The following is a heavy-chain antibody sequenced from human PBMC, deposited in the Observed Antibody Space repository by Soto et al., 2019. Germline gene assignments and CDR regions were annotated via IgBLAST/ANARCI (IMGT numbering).Heavy chain of an antibody. CDR1: GYTFTGYY. J-gene: IGHJ3*02. D-gene: IGHD1-26*01. CDR2: INPNSGGT. Sequence: GASVKVSCKASGYTFTGYYMHWVRQAPGQGLEWMGWINPNSGGTNYAQKFQGWVTMTRDTSISTAYMELSRLRSDDTAVYYCARSSSKRGSYLLFDIWGQGTMVTVSS. CDR3: ARSSSKRGSYLLFDI. V-gene: IGHV1-2*04.